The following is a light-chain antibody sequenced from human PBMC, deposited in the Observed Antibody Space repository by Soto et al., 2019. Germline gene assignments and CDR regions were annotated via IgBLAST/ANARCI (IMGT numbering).Light chain of an antibody. J-gene: IGKJ1*01. V-gene: IGKV1-5*01. CDR3: QQYNNWPRT. CDR1: QSISW. Sequence: DIQMTQSPSTLSASVGDRVTITCRASQSISWLAWYQQKPGKAPRLLIYDASTLQRGVPSRFSGSGSGTQFALTINSLQPDDFAVYYCQQYNNWPRTFGQGTKVDIK. CDR2: DAS.